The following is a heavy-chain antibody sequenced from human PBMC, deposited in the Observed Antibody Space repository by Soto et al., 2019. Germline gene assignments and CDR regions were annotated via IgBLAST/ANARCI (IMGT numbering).Heavy chain of an antibody. CDR3: VKDIAAGGTGDNWFDP. J-gene: IGHJ5*02. Sequence: PGGSLRLSCVASGFTFGDYAMHWVRQAPGKGLEWVSVISWNSHWIEYADSVKGRFTISRDNAKNSLYLQMSSLRHEDSAFYYCVKDIAAGGTGDNWFDPWGQGILVTVSS. CDR2: ISWNSHWI. CDR1: GFTFGDYA. V-gene: IGHV3-9*01. D-gene: IGHD6-13*01.